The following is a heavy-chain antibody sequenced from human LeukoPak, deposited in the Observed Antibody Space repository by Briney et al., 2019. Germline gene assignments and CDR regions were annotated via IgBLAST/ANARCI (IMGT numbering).Heavy chain of an antibody. D-gene: IGHD3-3*01. J-gene: IGHJ5*02. CDR3: ARDNTINPQEGWFDP. CDR1: GGTFSSYA. V-gene: IGHV1-69*05. CDR2: IIPIFGTA. Sequence: ASVKVSCKASGGTFSSYAISWVRQAPGRGLEWMGEIIPIFGTANYAQKFQGRVTITTDESTSTAYMELSSLRSEDTAVYYCARDNTINPQEGWFDPWGQGTLVTVSS.